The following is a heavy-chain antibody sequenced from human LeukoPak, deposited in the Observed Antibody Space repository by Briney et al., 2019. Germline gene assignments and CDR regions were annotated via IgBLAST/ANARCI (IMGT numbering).Heavy chain of an antibody. CDR1: GYTFTGYY. Sequence: ASVKVSCTASGYTFTGYYIHWVRQAPGQGLEWMGFINPNTGGTSYAQKFQARVTMTRDTSISTAYMELSGLRSDDTAVYYCARRYDFWSGYPTAFDYWGQGTLVTVSS. CDR2: INPNTGGT. D-gene: IGHD3-3*01. J-gene: IGHJ4*02. V-gene: IGHV1-2*02. CDR3: ARRYDFWSGYPTAFDY.